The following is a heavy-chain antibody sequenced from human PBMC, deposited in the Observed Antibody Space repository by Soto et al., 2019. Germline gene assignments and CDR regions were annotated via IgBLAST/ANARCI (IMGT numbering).Heavy chain of an antibody. D-gene: IGHD3-10*01. V-gene: IGHV1-18*01. CDR3: ARGTMVETGNY. J-gene: IGHJ4*02. Sequence: QVQLVQSGAEVKKPGASVKVSCKASGYTFTSYGISWVRQAPGQGLEWMGWISAYNGNTNYARKLQGRVTLTTDTSPSTAYMELRSLGSDETAVYYCARGTMVETGNYWGQGTLVTVSS. CDR2: ISAYNGNT. CDR1: GYTFTSYG.